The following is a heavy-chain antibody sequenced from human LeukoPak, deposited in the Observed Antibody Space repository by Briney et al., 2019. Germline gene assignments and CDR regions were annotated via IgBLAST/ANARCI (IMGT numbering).Heavy chain of an antibody. CDR2: IKQDGSEK. J-gene: IGHJ4*02. V-gene: IGHV3-7*01. Sequence: GGSLRLSCAASGFTFSSYWMSWVRQAPGKVLEWVANIKQDGSEKYYVDSVKGRFTISRDNAKNSLYLQMNSLRAEDTAVYYCARDKGYDILTGYYSNYFDYWGQGTLVTVSS. CDR3: ARDKGYDILTGYYSNYFDY. CDR1: GFTFSSYW. D-gene: IGHD3-9*01.